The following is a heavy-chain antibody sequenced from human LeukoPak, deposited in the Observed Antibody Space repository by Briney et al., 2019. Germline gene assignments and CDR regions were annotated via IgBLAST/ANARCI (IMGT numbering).Heavy chain of an antibody. D-gene: IGHD3-10*01. Sequence: GRSLRLSCAASGFAFNTYAMHWVRQAPGQGLEWVALIWHDGSHKFYSNSVSGQFTISRDNSKNSVSLQMNNLRPEDTAVYYCARVIFGSGSYPDFWGQGTLVTVSS. CDR1: GFAFNTYA. CDR2: IWHDGSHK. V-gene: IGHV3-33*01. CDR3: ARVIFGSGSYPDF. J-gene: IGHJ4*02.